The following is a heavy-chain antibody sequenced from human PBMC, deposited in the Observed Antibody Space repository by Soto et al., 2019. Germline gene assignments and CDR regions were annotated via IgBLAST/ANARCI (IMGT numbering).Heavy chain of an antibody. D-gene: IGHD5-12*01. CDR3: ARDIVHTRDKNWFDP. CDR1: GYTFNGYG. Sequence: GASVKVSCKASGYTFNGYGITWVRQAPGQGLEWMGWISAYNGDTNYAQNFRGRVTMTTDTSTSTAYMELRSLRSDDTAMYYCARDIVHTRDKNWFDPWGQGTQVTVSS. J-gene: IGHJ5*02. V-gene: IGHV1-18*01. CDR2: ISAYNGDT.